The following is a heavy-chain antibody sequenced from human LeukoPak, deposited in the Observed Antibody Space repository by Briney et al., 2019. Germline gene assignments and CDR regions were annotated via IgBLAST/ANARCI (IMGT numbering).Heavy chain of an antibody. Sequence: PGRSLRLSCAASGFTFSSYSMNWVRQTPGKGLEWVSSISSSSSYIYYADSVKGRFTISRDNAKNSLYLQMNSLRAEDTAVYYCARDQCSGGSCYSNHWGQGTLVTVSS. D-gene: IGHD2-15*01. CDR3: ARDQCSGGSCYSNH. J-gene: IGHJ5*02. V-gene: IGHV3-21*01. CDR1: GFTFSSYS. CDR2: ISSSSSYI.